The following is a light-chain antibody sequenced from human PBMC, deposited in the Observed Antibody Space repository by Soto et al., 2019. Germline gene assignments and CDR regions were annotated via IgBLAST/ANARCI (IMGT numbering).Light chain of an antibody. V-gene: IGKV3-11*01. CDR2: DAS. Sequence: EIVLTQSPATLSLSPGERATLSCRASQTFSSHLAWYQQKPGQAPRLLIYDASKRATGIPARFSGRGSGTDFNLTISILEPEDFAVYYCQRRSNWPPVITFGQGTRVEIK. CDR1: QTFSSH. J-gene: IGKJ5*01. CDR3: QRRSNWPPVIT.